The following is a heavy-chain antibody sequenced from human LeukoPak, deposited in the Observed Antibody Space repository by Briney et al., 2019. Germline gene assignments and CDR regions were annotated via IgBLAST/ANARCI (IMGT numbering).Heavy chain of an antibody. Sequence: GGSLRLSCAASGFTVSSNYMSWVRQAPGKGLEWVSVIYSGGSTYYADSVKGRFTISRDNSKNTLYFQMNSLRAEDTAVYYCARDFGGKGRYFQHWGQGTLVTVSS. V-gene: IGHV3-53*01. CDR3: ARDFGGKGRYFQH. CDR2: IYSGGST. CDR1: GFTVSSNY. D-gene: IGHD2-15*01. J-gene: IGHJ1*01.